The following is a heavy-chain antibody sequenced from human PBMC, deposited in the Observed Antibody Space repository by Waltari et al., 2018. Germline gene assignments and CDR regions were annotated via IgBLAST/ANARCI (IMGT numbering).Heavy chain of an antibody. CDR2: ISSSSSTI. V-gene: IGHV3-48*01. Sequence: EVQLVESGGGLVQPGGSLRLSCAASGFTFSSYGMNWVRQAPGKGLEWVSYISSSSSTIYYADSVKGRFTISRDNAKNSLYLQMNSLRAEDTAVYYCARGPTIRLDYFDYWGQGTLVTVSS. CDR1: GFTFSSYG. D-gene: IGHD1-1*01. J-gene: IGHJ4*02. CDR3: ARGPTIRLDYFDY.